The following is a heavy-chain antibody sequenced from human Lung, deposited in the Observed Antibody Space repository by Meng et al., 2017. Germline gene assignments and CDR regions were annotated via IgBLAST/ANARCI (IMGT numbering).Heavy chain of an antibody. D-gene: IGHD4-11*01. V-gene: IGHV4-34*01. Sequence: GSLRLSFVVSGGSFSDYYWSWIPQPPGKGLEWIGEINHSGRTNYNPSLESRATISVDTSQNTLSLKLSSVTAADSAVYSCARGPTTMAHDFDYWGQGTLVTVSS. CDR1: GGSFSDYY. J-gene: IGHJ4*02. CDR3: ARGPTTMAHDFDY. CDR2: INHSGRT.